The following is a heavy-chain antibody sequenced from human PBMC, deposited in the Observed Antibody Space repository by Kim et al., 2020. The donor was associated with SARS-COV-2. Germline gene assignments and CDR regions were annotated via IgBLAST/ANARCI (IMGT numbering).Heavy chain of an antibody. CDR3: TKPPGYFDY. CDR1: GFTFGDYA. CDR2: IRSKAYGGTT. V-gene: IGHV3-49*04. J-gene: IGHJ4*02. Sequence: GGSLRLSCTASGFTFGDYAMSWVRQAPGKGLEWVGFIRSKAYGGTTEYAASVKGRFTISRDDSKSIAYLQMNSLKTEDTAVYYCTKPPGYFDYWGQGTLVTVSS.